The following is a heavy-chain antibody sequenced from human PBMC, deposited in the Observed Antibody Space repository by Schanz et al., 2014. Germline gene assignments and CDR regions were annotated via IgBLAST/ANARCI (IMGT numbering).Heavy chain of an antibody. CDR3: AKDGPRRSGSYSADGDIDA. D-gene: IGHD3-10*01. J-gene: IGHJ6*02. Sequence: EVHLLESGGGLVPPGGSLRLSCAASGFNFSDYAMCWVRQAPGKGLEWVSAISGGGGTTYYTDSVKGRFTIARDNSKSAPYLQMNDLRGEDTAVYYSAKDGPRRSGSYSADGDIDAWGQGTTVTVSS. CDR2: ISGGGGTT. V-gene: IGHV3-23*01. CDR1: GFNFSDYA.